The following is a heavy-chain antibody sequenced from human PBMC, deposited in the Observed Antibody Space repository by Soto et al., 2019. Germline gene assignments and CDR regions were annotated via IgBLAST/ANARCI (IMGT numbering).Heavy chain of an antibody. CDR3: ARHRGPTGPNY. Sequence: PSETLSLTCAVSGGSISSGGYSWSWNRQPPGKGLEWIGYIYHSGSTYYNPSLKSRVTISVDASKNQFSLNLSSVTAADTAVYYCARHRGPTGPNYWGQGTLVTVSS. CDR1: GGSISSGGYS. J-gene: IGHJ4*02. V-gene: IGHV4-30-2*03. CDR2: IYHSGST. D-gene: IGHD3-10*01.